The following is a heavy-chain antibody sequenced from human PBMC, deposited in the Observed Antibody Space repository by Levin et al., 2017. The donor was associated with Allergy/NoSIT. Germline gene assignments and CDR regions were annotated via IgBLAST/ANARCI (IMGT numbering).Heavy chain of an antibody. D-gene: IGHD2/OR15-2a*01. V-gene: IGHV3-48*01. Sequence: GESLKISCAASGFTFSSYNMIWVRQAPGKGLEWVSYISRSSSTIYYADSVKGRFTISRDNAKNSLYLQMDGLRAEDTAVYYCARTAITVLGTPNWLDPWGQGTLVTVSS. J-gene: IGHJ5*02. CDR3: ARTAITVLGTPNWLDP. CDR1: GFTFSSYN. CDR2: ISRSSSTI.